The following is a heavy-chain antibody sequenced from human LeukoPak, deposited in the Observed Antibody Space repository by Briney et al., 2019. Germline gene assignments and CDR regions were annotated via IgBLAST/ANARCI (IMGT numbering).Heavy chain of an antibody. CDR2: VKSSTHGGTT. Sequence: EWVGRVKSSTHGGTTDYGAPVKGIFTISRDDSKSTVYLQMNSLETEDTAVYYCTTNGNDYWGQGTLVTVSS. CDR3: TTNGNDY. V-gene: IGHV3-15*01. J-gene: IGHJ4*02.